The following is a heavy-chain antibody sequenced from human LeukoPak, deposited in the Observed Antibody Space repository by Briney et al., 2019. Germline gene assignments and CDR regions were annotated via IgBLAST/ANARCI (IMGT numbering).Heavy chain of an antibody. Sequence: GRSLRLSCAASGFTFSSYGMHWVRQAPGKGLEWVAVISYDGSNKYYADSVKGRFTISRDNSKNTLYLQMNSLRAEDTAVYYCAKGPRSIAAAGTRWGQGTLVTVSS. CDR2: ISYDGSNK. CDR3: AKGPRSIAAAGTR. J-gene: IGHJ4*02. V-gene: IGHV3-30*18. CDR1: GFTFSSYG. D-gene: IGHD6-13*01.